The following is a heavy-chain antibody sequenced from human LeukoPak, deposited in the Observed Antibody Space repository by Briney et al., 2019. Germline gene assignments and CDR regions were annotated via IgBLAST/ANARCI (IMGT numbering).Heavy chain of an antibody. D-gene: IGHD2/OR15-2a*01. V-gene: IGHV3-7*01. CDR1: GFTFSSYG. J-gene: IGHJ4*02. Sequence: PGGSLRLSCAASGFTFSSYGMHWVRQAPGKGLEWVANIKQDGSEKYYVDSVKGRFTISRDNAKNSLYLQMISLGAEDTAVYYCTRDEYGKTAYWGQGTLVTVSS. CDR2: IKQDGSEK. CDR3: TRDEYGKTAY.